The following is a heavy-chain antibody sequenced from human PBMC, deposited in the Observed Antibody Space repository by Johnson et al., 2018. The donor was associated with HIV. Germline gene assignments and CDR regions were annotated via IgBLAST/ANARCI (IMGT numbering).Heavy chain of an antibody. V-gene: IGHV3-20*04. Sequence: VQLVESGGGVVQPGRSLRLSCVASGFTFSSYTMHWVRQAPGKGLEWVSGINWTGGSTGYADSVKGRFTISRDNAKNSLYLQMNSLRAEDTAVYYCARRYSGSYGAFDIWGQGTMVTVSS. CDR2: INWTGGST. CDR3: ARRYSGSYGAFDI. D-gene: IGHD1-26*01. J-gene: IGHJ3*02. CDR1: GFTFSSYT.